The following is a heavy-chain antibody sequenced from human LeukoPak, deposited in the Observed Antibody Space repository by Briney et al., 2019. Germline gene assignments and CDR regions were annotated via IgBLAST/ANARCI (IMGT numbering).Heavy chain of an antibody. J-gene: IGHJ6*03. CDR3: ARGCRGGGWYFHDYYYMDV. D-gene: IGHD6-19*01. CDR1: GYTFTSYY. CDR2: MNPNSGNT. V-gene: IGHV1-8*03. Sequence: GASVKVSCKASGYTFTSYYMHWVRQATGQGLEWMGWMNPNSGNTGYAQKFQGRVTITRNTSISTAYMELSSLRSEDTAVYYCARGCRGGGWYFHDYYYMDVWGKGTTVTVSS.